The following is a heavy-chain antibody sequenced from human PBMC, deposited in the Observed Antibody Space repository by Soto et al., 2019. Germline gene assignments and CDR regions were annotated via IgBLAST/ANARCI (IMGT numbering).Heavy chain of an antibody. CDR2: ISSSSSYT. CDR1: GFTFSDYY. Sequence: GGSLRLSCAASGFTFSDYYMSWIRQAPGKGLEWVSYISSSSSYTNYADSVKGRFTISRDNSKNTLYLQMNSLRAEDTAVFYCAKERSSGWSFDYWGQGTLVTVSS. J-gene: IGHJ4*02. V-gene: IGHV3-11*05. D-gene: IGHD6-19*01. CDR3: AKERSSGWSFDY.